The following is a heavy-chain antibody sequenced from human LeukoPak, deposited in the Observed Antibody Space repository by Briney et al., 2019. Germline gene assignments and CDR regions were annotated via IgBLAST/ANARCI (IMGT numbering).Heavy chain of an antibody. J-gene: IGHJ6*04. D-gene: IGHD2-21*02. V-gene: IGHV4-34*01. Sequence: SETLSLPCAAYGAAFRAYFYTWIPQPPGKGLKGIGEINDSGDINYNPSLKTPISISPDKSKNLIFLRVSSVTAADSAVYYCAGRVDVDLKGGVWFNTLHVWGKGTIVIVSS. CDR1: GAAFRAYF. CDR2: INDSGDI. CDR3: AGRVDVDLKGGVWFNTLHV.